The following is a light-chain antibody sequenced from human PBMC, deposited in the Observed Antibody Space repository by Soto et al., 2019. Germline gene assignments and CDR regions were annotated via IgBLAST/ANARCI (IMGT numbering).Light chain of an antibody. CDR1: QSISSY. CDR2: AAS. Sequence: DIQMTQSPSSLSASVGDRVTITCRASQSISSYLNWYQQKPGKAPKLLIYAASSLQSAVPSRFSGSGSGTDFTLPISSLQPEDFATYYCQQSYSTITFGQGTRLEIK. V-gene: IGKV1-39*01. CDR3: QQSYSTIT. J-gene: IGKJ5*01.